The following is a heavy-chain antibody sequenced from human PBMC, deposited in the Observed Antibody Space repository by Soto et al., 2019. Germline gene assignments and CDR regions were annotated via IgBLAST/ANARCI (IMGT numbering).Heavy chain of an antibody. Sequence: QVHLVQSGAEVKKPGASVNVSCKTSGYTFTRNGISWVRQAPGQGLEWMGWISPNSGNIKYAQKLQGRVIMTTDTSTSTAYMELRSLTSDDTAVYYCVKDRESNSWPSRDVWGPGTTVTVSS. V-gene: IGHV1-18*01. CDR1: GYTFTRNG. D-gene: IGHD4-4*01. J-gene: IGHJ6*02. CDR3: VKDRESNSWPSRDV. CDR2: ISPNSGNI.